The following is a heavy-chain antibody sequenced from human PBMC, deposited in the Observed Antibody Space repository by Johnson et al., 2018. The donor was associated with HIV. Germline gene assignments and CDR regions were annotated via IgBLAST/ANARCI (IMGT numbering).Heavy chain of an antibody. CDR3: TQVYCGGGCSFWGAAFNI. J-gene: IGHJ3*02. CDR1: GFTFRNYG. V-gene: IGHV3-30*02. Sequence: QVQLVESGGDVVQPGGSLRLSCAASGFTFRNYGIHWVRQTPGKGLEWVAFIRYDGSDKYYGDSVKGRFTISRDNSKNTLYLQMNGLRAEDTAVYYCTQVYCGGGCSFWGAAFNIWGQGTMVTVSS. CDR2: IRYDGSDK. D-gene: IGHD2-21*02.